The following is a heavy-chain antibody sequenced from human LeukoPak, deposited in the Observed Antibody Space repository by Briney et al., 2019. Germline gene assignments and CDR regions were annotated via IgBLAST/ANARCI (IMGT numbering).Heavy chain of an antibody. Sequence: PSGTLSLTCAVSGVSISSSEWWIWVRQPPGQGLEWIGEIHRDGRTRYNPSLKSRVTMSLDKSKNLLSLNLTSVTAADTAVYYCSRESGAFCPFGYWGQGTLVTVSS. CDR1: GVSISSSEW. V-gene: IGHV4-4*02. D-gene: IGHD1-26*01. J-gene: IGHJ4*02. CDR3: SRESGAFCPFGY. CDR2: IHRDGRT.